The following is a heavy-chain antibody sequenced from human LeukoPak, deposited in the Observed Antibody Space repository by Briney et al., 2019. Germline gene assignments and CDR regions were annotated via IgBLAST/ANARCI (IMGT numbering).Heavy chain of an antibody. D-gene: IGHD6-13*01. CDR3: ARAIADYYYYGMDV. Sequence: ASVKVSCKASGYTFTSYDINWVRQATGQGLEWMGWMNPNSGNTGYAQKFQGRVTMTRNTSISTAYMELSSLRSEDTAVYYCARAIADYYYYGMDVWGQGTTVTVSS. CDR2: MNPNSGNT. J-gene: IGHJ6*02. CDR1: GYTFTSYD. V-gene: IGHV1-8*01.